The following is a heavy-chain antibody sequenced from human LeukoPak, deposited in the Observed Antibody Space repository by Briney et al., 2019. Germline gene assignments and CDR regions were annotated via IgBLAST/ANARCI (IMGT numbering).Heavy chain of an antibody. J-gene: IGHJ4*02. V-gene: IGHV3-23*01. Sequence: GGSLRLSCAAPGFTFSSYAMSWVRQAPGKGLEWVSAISGSGGSTYYADSVKGRFTISRDNSKNTLYLQMNSLRAEDTAVYYCAKDVVSGDYSYFDYWGQGTLVTVSS. D-gene: IGHD4-17*01. CDR1: GFTFSSYA. CDR2: ISGSGGST. CDR3: AKDVVSGDYSYFDY.